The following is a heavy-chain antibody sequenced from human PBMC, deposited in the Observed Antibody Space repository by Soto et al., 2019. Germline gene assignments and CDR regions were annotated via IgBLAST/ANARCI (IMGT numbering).Heavy chain of an antibody. Sequence: PSETLFLTCTVSGASISSSYLSWIRQSPGKGLEWIGYVYYSGSTNYNPSLKSRVTISVDTSKNQFSLKLSSVTAADTAVYYCARGYYDSRGQSNTFDIWGQGTMVTV. V-gene: IGHV4-59*01. D-gene: IGHD3-22*01. J-gene: IGHJ3*02. CDR1: GASISSSY. CDR3: ARGYYDSRGQSNTFDI. CDR2: VYYSGST.